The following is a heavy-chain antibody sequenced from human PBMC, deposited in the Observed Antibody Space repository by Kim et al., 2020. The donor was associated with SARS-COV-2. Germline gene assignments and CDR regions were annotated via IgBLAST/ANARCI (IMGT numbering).Heavy chain of an antibody. Sequence: GGSLRLSCAASGFTFSSYEMNWVRQAPGKGLEWVSYISSSGSTIYYADSVKGRFTISRDNAKNSLYLQMNSLRAEDTAVYYCAREGDIVAYYGMDVWGQGTTVTVSS. CDR2: ISSSGSTI. V-gene: IGHV3-48*03. D-gene: IGHD5-12*01. CDR1: GFTFSSYE. J-gene: IGHJ6*02. CDR3: AREGDIVAYYGMDV.